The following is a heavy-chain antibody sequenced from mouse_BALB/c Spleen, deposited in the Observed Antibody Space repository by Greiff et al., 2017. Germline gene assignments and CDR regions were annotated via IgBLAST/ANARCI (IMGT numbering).Heavy chain of an antibody. CDR3: ARLITTVVDFDY. J-gene: IGHJ2*01. V-gene: IGHV1-80*01. Sequence: QVQLQQSGAELVRPGSSVKISCKASGYAFSSYWMNWVKQRPGQGLEWIGQIYPGDGDTNYNGKFKGKATLTADKSSSTAYMQLSSLTSEDSAVYFCARLITTVVDFDYWGQGTTLTVSS. CDR1: GYAFSSYW. CDR2: IYPGDGDT. D-gene: IGHD1-1*01.